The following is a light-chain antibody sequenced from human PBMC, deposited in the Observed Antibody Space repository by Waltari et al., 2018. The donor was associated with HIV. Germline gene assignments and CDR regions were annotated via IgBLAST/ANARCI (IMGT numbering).Light chain of an antibody. CDR3: CSYASSGTFVV. CDR2: EVV. J-gene: IGLJ2*01. Sequence: QSALTQPASVSVSPGQSITISCTGITTDVSSSNLVSWYQHHPGKAPKLMIFEVVKRPSGVSNRFSGSKSGNTASLTISWLQAEDEADYYCCSYASSGTFVVFGGGTNLTVL. CDR1: TTDVSSSNL. V-gene: IGLV2-23*02.